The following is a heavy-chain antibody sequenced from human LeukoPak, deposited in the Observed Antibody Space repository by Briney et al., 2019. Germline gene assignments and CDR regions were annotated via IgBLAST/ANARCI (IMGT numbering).Heavy chain of an antibody. Sequence: PGGSLRLSCAASGFTFSSYAMQWVRQAPGKGLEWVAFILYGGSNKYYADSVKGRFTISRDNSKNTLYLQMNSLTAEDTAVYYCARDAVLIGLDYWGQGTLVTVSS. J-gene: IGHJ4*02. CDR1: GFTFSSYA. CDR2: ILYGGSNK. V-gene: IGHV3-30*02. CDR3: ARDAVLIGLDY.